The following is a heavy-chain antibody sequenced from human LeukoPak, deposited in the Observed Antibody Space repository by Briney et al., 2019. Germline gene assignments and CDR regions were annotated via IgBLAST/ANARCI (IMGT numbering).Heavy chain of an antibody. V-gene: IGHV1-18*01. CDR2: ISAYNGDT. CDR1: GYSFTSYG. Sequence: ASVTVSCKASGYSFTSYGISWVRQAPGQGLEWMGWISAYNGDTNHGQKLQGRVTMTTDTSTSTAYMELRSLRSDDTAVYYCARDRSAAGHFDYWGQGTLVTVSS. D-gene: IGHD1-14*01. CDR3: ARDRSAAGHFDY. J-gene: IGHJ4*02.